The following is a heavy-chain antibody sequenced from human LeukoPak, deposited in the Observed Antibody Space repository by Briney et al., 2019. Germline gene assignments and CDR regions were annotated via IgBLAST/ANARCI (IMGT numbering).Heavy chain of an antibody. V-gene: IGHV4-34*01. D-gene: IGHD3-16*01. J-gene: IGHJ4*02. CDR2: INHSGSI. CDR3: AMVVWGSYFDY. Sequence: SETLSLTCAVYGGSFSAYYWSVIRQPPGKGLEWIGEINHSGSINYNPSLKSRVTTSVDTFKNQFSLKLSSVTAADTAVYYCAMVVWGSYFDYWGQGTLVTVSS. CDR1: GGSFSAYY.